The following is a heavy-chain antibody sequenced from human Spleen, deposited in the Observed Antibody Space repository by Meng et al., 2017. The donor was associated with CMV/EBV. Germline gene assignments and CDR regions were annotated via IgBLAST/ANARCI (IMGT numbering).Heavy chain of an antibody. Sequence: GFTFSNYAIDWVRQAPGKGLEWVAIIWYDGSNKYYADSVKGRFTISRDNSKNTLYLQMNSLRAEDTAVYYCAKEKDCSTTNCYYFDYWGQGTLVTVSS. CDR2: IWYDGSNK. D-gene: IGHD2-2*01. V-gene: IGHV3-33*06. CDR1: GFTFSNYA. CDR3: AKEKDCSTTNCYYFDY. J-gene: IGHJ4*02.